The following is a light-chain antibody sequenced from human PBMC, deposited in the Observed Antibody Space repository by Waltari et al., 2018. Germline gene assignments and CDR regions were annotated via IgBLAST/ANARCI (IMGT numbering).Light chain of an antibody. CDR1: QDISTS. J-gene: IGKJ4*01. Sequence: EILLTQSPDFQSVTPKEKVTITCRASQDISTSLHWYQQKPDQSPKLLIKYASESFSGVPSRFSGSGSGTHFTLTINSREAEDAATYYCQQSRSFPLTFGGGTKVEIK. V-gene: IGKV6-21*01. CDR2: YAS. CDR3: QQSRSFPLT.